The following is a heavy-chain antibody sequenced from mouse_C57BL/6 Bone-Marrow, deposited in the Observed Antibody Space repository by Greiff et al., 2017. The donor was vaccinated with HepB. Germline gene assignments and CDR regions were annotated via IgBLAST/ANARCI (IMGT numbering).Heavy chain of an antibody. CDR2: IYPRSGNT. Sequence: VQLQQSGAELARPGASVKLSCKASGYTFTSYGISWVKQRTGQGLEWIGEIYPRSGNTYYNEKFKGKATLTADKSSSTAYMELSRLTSEDSAVYFCAKHPYSAGYGYAMDYWGQGTSVTVSS. CDR3: AKHPYSAGYGYAMDY. D-gene: IGHD3-2*02. J-gene: IGHJ4*01. V-gene: IGHV1-81*01. CDR1: GYTFTSYG.